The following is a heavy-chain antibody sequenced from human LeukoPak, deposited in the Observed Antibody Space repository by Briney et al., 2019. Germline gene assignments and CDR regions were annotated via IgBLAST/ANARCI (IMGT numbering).Heavy chain of an antibody. CDR2: ISSYNGNT. V-gene: IGHV1-18*01. D-gene: IGHD3-10*01. J-gene: IGHJ5*02. Sequence: SVKVSCKASGYTFTSYGISWVRQAPGQGLEWMGWISSYNGNTNYAQKLQGRVTMTTDTSTSTAYMELRSLRSDDTAVYYCARPRRSGWWFDPWGQGTLVTVSS. CDR3: ARPRRSGWWFDP. CDR1: GYTFTSYG.